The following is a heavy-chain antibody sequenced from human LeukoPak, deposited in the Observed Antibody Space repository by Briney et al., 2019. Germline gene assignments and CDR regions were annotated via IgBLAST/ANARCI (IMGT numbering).Heavy chain of an antibody. J-gene: IGHJ4*02. Sequence: SETLSLTCTVSDGSISNSYWNWVRQPPGKELEWLEYIHSSGRTNYNPSLKSRITLLIDTSENQFSLRLTSVTAADTAVYYCAYSYDGKVVPFDCWGQGSLVTVSS. D-gene: IGHD4-23*01. V-gene: IGHV4-4*09. CDR3: AYSYDGKVVPFDC. CDR1: DGSISNSY. CDR2: IHSSGRT.